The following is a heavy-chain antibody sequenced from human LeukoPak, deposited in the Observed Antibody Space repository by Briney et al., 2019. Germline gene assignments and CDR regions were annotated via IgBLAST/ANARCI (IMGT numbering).Heavy chain of an antibody. CDR3: ARGSSRTFDY. J-gene: IGHJ4*02. CDR2: IYTSGST. CDR1: GGSISGYY. Sequence: SETLSLTCTVSGGSISGYYWSWLRQPAGKGLECIGRIYTSGSTNYNPSLKSRVTMSVDTSKNQFSLNLSSVTAADTAVYYCARGSSRTFDYWGEGTLVTVSS. V-gene: IGHV4-4*07.